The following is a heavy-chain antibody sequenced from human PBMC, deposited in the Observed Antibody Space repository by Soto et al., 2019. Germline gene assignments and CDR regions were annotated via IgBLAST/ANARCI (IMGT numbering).Heavy chain of an antibody. V-gene: IGHV1-8*01. CDR2: MNPNSGNT. CDR3: ARGRGLSEYYDFWSGPDYYYYMDV. Sequence: ASVKVSCKASGYTFTSYDINWVRQATGQGLEWMGWMNPNSGNTGYAQKFQGRVTMTRNTSISTAYMELSSLRSEDTAVYYCARGRGLSEYYDFWSGPDYYYYMDVWGKGTTVTVSS. J-gene: IGHJ6*03. D-gene: IGHD3-3*01. CDR1: GYTFTSYD.